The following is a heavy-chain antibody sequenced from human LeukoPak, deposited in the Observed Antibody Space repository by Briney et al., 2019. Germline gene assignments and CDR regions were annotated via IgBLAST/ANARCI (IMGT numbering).Heavy chain of an antibody. Sequence: SETLSLTYTVSGGSISSGGYFWSWIRQPAGKGLEWIGRFYASGSTNYNPSLQSRVTISVDTSKNQFSLKLTSVTAADTAVYYCALGNCPTTSCYPGVAFDIWGQGTMVTVSS. J-gene: IGHJ3*02. V-gene: IGHV4-61*02. D-gene: IGHD2-2*01. CDR3: ALGNCPTTSCYPGVAFDI. CDR1: GGSISSGGYF. CDR2: FYASGST.